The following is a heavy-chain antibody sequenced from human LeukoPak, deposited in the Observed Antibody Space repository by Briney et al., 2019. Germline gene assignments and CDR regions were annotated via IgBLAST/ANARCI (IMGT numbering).Heavy chain of an antibody. CDR3: ARALSSGWYLLDV. CDR1: GFTFSSYR. Sequence: GGPLRLSCAASGFTFSSYRMNWVRQAPGKALEGGSYISSSESTIYYADSVKGRFTISRDNAKYSLYLQMNSLRAEDTAVYYCARALSSGWYLLDVWGQGTPVT. CDR2: ISSSESTI. J-gene: IGHJ6*02. D-gene: IGHD6-19*01. V-gene: IGHV3-48*04.